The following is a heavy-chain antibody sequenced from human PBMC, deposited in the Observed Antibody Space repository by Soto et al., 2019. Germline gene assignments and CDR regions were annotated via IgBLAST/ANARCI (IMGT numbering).Heavy chain of an antibody. CDR2: ISGSGAIT. Sequence: EVQLLESGGGLVQPGGSLRLSCVASGFTFKNYDMRWVRQAQGKGLEWVSGISGSGAITYYADSVRGRFTISRDNSKNTLYLQLNSLGAEDTAIYYCAKDRQFRSYYESAGHYNNWGQGTLVTVSS. D-gene: IGHD3-9*01. CDR1: GFTFKNYD. CDR3: AKDRQFRSYYESAGHYNN. V-gene: IGHV3-23*01. J-gene: IGHJ4*02.